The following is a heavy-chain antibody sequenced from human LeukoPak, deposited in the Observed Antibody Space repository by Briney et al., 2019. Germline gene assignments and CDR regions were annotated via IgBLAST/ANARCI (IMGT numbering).Heavy chain of an antibody. Sequence: PSETLSLTCTVSGVSFEHYFWSWLRQPPGKGLEWFGYVYYSGSTHYSLSLKSRHTISADTSKNRFSLRLSSVTAADTAVYYCASHRRSHGSEYWGQGTLVTVSS. CDR1: GVSFEHYF. J-gene: IGHJ4*02. CDR3: ASHRRSHGSEY. V-gene: IGHV4-59*01. CDR2: VYYSGST. D-gene: IGHD3-10*01.